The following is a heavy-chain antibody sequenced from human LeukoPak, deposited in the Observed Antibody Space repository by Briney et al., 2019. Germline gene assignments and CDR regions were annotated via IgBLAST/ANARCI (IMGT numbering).Heavy chain of an antibody. CDR1: GGTFSSYA. D-gene: IGHD3-3*01. CDR3: ARGVKPYDFWSGYYIGMDV. Sequence: SVKVSCKASGGTFSSYAISWVRQAPGQGLEWMGGIIPIFGTANYAQKFQGRVTITADKSTSTAYMELSSLRSEDAAVYYCARGVKPYDFWSGYYIGMDVWGKGTTVTVSS. CDR2: IIPIFGTA. V-gene: IGHV1-69*06. J-gene: IGHJ6*03.